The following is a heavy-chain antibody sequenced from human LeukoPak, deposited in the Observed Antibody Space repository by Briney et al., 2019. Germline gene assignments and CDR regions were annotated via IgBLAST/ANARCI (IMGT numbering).Heavy chain of an antibody. J-gene: IGHJ6*03. CDR2: IYHSGST. D-gene: IGHD2-2*01. V-gene: IGHV4-38-2*02. CDR3: ARGFYCSSTSCRYYYYMDV. Sequence: SETLSLTCTVSGYSISSGYYWGWIRQPPGKGLEWIGSIYHSGSTYYNPSLKSRVTISVDTSKNQFSLKLSSVTAADTAVYYCARGFYCSSTSCRYYYYMDVWGKGTTVTVSS. CDR1: GYSISSGYY.